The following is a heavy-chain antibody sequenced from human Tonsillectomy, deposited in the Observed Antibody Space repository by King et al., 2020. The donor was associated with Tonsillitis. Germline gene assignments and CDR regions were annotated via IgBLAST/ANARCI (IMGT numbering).Heavy chain of an antibody. CDR1: GGTFSSYG. CDR2: IIPVFRTT. Sequence: QLVQSGPEVKRPGTSVRVSCKASGGTFSSYGFSWVRQAPGQGLEWMGGIIPVFRTTTYAQKFQGRVTITADESASPAYMDLSSLRSEDTAVYCCAREWTAVAGSPLGFWGQGTLVTVSS. CDR3: AREWTAVAGSPLGF. D-gene: IGHD6-19*01. V-gene: IGHV1-69*01. J-gene: IGHJ4*02.